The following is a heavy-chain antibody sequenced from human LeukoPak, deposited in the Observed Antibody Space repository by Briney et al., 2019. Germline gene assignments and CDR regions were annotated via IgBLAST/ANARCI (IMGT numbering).Heavy chain of an antibody. D-gene: IGHD3-22*01. CDR3: ASYYDSSGYYSDY. CDR1: GYTFTSYW. V-gene: IGHV5-51*01. Sequence: GESLKISCEGSGYTFTSYWIAWVRQMPGKGLEWMGIIYPGDSDTRYSPSFQGQVTISADKSISTAYLQWSSLKASDTAMYYCASYYDSSGYYSDYWGQGTLVTVSS. CDR2: IYPGDSDT. J-gene: IGHJ4*02.